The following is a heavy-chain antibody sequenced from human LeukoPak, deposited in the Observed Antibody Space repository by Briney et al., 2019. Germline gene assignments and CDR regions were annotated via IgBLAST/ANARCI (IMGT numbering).Heavy chain of an antibody. CDR1: GGSFSGYY. V-gene: IGHV3-23*01. J-gene: IGHJ4*02. CDR2: ISNSGAST. D-gene: IGHD3-3*01. Sequence: PSETLSLTCAVYGGSFSGYYWSWIRQPPGKGLEWVSGISNSGASTYYTDSVKGRFTISRDNSRNMLYLQMNSLRVEDTAVYYCAKDSLGSWSGFYFGLFDYWGQGALVTVSS. CDR3: AKDSLGSWSGFYFGLFDY.